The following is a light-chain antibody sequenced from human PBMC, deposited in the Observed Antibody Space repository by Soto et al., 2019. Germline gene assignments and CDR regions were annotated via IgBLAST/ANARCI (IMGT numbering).Light chain of an antibody. CDR3: QKRSTWPLT. CDR1: QSVTTF. CDR2: DAS. J-gene: IGKJ4*01. V-gene: IGKV3-11*01. Sequence: EIVLTQSPATLSLSPGERATLSCRASQSVTTFLAWYQQKPDQAPRLLIYDASTRATGTPARFSGSGSGTDLTLTIGSLEPEDFAVYYCQKRSTWPLTFGGGTKVEIK.